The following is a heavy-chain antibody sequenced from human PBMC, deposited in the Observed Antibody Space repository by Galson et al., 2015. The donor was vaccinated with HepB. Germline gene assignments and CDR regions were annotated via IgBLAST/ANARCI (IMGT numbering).Heavy chain of an antibody. CDR1: GFTFSSYG. CDR3: ASTPDSFGDFAFDV. D-gene: IGHD2-21*01. J-gene: IGHJ3*01. Sequence: SLRLPCAASGFTFSSYGMHWVRQAPGKGLEWVATIWSDGSNKHYADSVKGRFIISRDNSKNTLFLHLNSLRDEDTAVYYCASTPDSFGDFAFDVWGQGTMVTVS. CDR2: IWSDGSNK. V-gene: IGHV3-33*03.